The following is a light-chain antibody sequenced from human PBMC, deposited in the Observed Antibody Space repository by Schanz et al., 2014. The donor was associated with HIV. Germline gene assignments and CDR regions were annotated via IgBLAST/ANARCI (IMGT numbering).Light chain of an antibody. CDR3: QQYNDWPPFT. V-gene: IGKV3-15*01. J-gene: IGKJ2*01. CDR1: QSVSSY. CDR2: AAS. Sequence: ETVLTQSPGTLSLSPGERATLSCRASQSVSSYLAWYQQKLGQAPRLLIYAASTRAADIPARFSGSGSGTEFTLSISSLQPEDFAVYYCQQYNDWPPFTFGQGTKLEI.